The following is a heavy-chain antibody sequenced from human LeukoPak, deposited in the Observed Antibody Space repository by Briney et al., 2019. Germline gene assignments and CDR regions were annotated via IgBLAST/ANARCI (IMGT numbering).Heavy chain of an antibody. CDR2: IYYSGST. J-gene: IGHJ4*02. D-gene: IGHD3-22*01. Sequence: SQTLSLTCTVSGGSISSGGYYWSWIRQHPGKGLEWIGYIYYSGSTYYNPSLKSRVTISVDTSKNQFSLKLSSVTAADTAMYYCARARSDSSGYYYWGQGTLVTVSS. CDR3: ARARSDSSGYYY. CDR1: GGSISSGGYY. V-gene: IGHV4-31*03.